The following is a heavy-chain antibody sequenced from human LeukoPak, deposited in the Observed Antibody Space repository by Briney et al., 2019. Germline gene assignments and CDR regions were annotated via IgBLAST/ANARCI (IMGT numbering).Heavy chain of an antibody. V-gene: IGHV3-21*01. CDR3: ARDSPSIVVVPAAPDY. Sequence: GGSLRLSCAASGFTFSSYSMNWVRQAPGKGLEWVSSISSSSSYIYYADSVKGRFTISRDNAKNSLYLQMNSLRAEDTAVYYCARDSPSIVVVPAAPDYWGQGTLVTVSS. D-gene: IGHD2-2*01. J-gene: IGHJ4*02. CDR2: ISSSSSYI. CDR1: GFTFSSYS.